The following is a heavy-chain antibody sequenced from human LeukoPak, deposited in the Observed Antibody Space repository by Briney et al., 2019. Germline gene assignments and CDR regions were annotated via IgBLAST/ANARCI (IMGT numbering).Heavy chain of an antibody. V-gene: IGHV4-59*08. Sequence: SETLSLTCTVSGGSITNYWSWIRQPPGKGLEWIGYIYYSGSTNYNPSLKSRVTISVDTSKNQFSLKLSSVTAADTAVYYCARVRLERWGDYYYMDVWGKGTTVTISS. CDR3: ARVRLERWGDYYYMDV. D-gene: IGHD1-1*01. CDR2: IYYSGST. CDR1: GGSITNY. J-gene: IGHJ6*03.